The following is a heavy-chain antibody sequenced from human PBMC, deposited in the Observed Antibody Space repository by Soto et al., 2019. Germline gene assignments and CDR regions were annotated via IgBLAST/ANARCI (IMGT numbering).Heavy chain of an antibody. CDR2: VIPIFGTA. CDR3: ARVSRYCSGGSCYFLPGIDY. D-gene: IGHD2-15*01. CDR1: GGTFSSYA. Sequence: QVQLVQSGAEVKKPGSSVKVSCKASGGTFSSYAISWVRQAPGQGLEWMGGVIPIFGTANYAQKFQGRVTLTADESTSTDYMELSSLRSEDMDVYYCARVSRYCSGGSCYFLPGIDYWGQGTLVTVSS. V-gene: IGHV1-69*12. J-gene: IGHJ4*02.